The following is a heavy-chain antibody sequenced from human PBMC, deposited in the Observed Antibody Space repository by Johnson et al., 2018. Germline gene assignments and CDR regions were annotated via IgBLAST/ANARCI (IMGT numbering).Heavy chain of an antibody. CDR1: GYTFTSYD. J-gene: IGHJ3*02. Sequence: QVQLQESGAEVKKXGASVKVSCKASGYTFTSYDINWVRQATGQGLEWMGWMNPNSGNTGYAQKFQGRVTMTRNTSISTAYMELSSLRSEDTAVYYCARGGGYSGYEDRDHAFDIWGQGTMVTVSS. CDR2: MNPNSGNT. CDR3: ARGGGYSGYEDRDHAFDI. V-gene: IGHV1-8*01. D-gene: IGHD5-12*01.